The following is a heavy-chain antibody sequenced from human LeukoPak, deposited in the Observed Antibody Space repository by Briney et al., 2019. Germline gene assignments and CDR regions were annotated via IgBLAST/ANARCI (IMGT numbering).Heavy chain of an antibody. CDR3: ARGGDGYNILFDY. Sequence: PGGSLRLSCAASGFTVSSNYMSWVRRAPGKGLGWVSVIFSGGSTHYADSVKGRFTISRDNSKNTLYLQMNSLRVEDTAVYYCARGGDGYNILFDYWGQGTLVTVSS. D-gene: IGHD5-24*01. J-gene: IGHJ4*02. CDR1: GFTVSSNY. V-gene: IGHV3-53*01. CDR2: IFSGGST.